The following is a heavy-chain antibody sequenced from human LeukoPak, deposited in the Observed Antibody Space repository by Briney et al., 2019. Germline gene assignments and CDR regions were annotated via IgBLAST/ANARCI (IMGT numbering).Heavy chain of an antibody. CDR3: AHLGYCSSTSCPFDY. CDR2: ISGSGGST. Sequence: GGSLRLSCAASGFTFSSYAMSWVRQSPGKGLEWVSAISGSGGSTYYADSVKGRFTISRDNSKNTLYLQMNSLRAEDTAVYYCAHLGYCSSTSCPFDYWGQGTLVTVSS. D-gene: IGHD2-2*01. V-gene: IGHV3-23*01. J-gene: IGHJ4*02. CDR1: GFTFSSYA.